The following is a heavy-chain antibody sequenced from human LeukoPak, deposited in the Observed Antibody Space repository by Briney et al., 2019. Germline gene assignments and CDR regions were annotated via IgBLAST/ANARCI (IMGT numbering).Heavy chain of an antibody. Sequence: PGGSLRLSCAASGFTFSSYAMSWVRQAPGKGLEWVPAISGSGGSTYYADSVKGRFTISRDNSKNTLYLQMNSLRAEDTAVYYCARAPMVSLHFDYWGQGTLVTVSS. CDR2: ISGSGGST. V-gene: IGHV3-23*01. CDR3: ARAPMVSLHFDY. D-gene: IGHD2-8*01. CDR1: GFTFSSYA. J-gene: IGHJ4*02.